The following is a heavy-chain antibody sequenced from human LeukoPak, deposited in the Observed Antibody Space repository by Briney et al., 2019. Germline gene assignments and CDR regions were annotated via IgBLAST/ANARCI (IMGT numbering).Heavy chain of an antibody. D-gene: IGHD3-22*01. CDR1: GFTFSDHY. V-gene: IGHV3-72*01. J-gene: IGHJ4*02. Sequence: GGSLRLSCAASGFTFSDHYIDWVRQAPGKELEWVGRSKNKANNYITQYAAFVQGRFTISRDNSKNSLYLQINSLKTEDTAVYYCARDSSGQGDYWGQGTLVTVSS. CDR3: ARDSSGQGDY. CDR2: SKNKANNYIT.